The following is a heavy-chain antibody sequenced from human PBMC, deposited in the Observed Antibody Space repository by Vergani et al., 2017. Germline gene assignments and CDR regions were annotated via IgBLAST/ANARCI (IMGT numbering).Heavy chain of an antibody. J-gene: IGHJ3*02. V-gene: IGHV1-18*01. CDR1: GYTFTSYG. Sequence: QVQLVQSGAEVKKPGASVTVSCKASGYTFTSYGISWVRQAPGQGLEWMGWISAYNGNTNYAQKLQGRVTMTTDTSTSTAYMELRSLRSDDTAVYYCARTEAYSSSSSVGAFDIWGQGTMVTVSS. D-gene: IGHD6-6*01. CDR2: ISAYNGNT. CDR3: ARTEAYSSSSSVGAFDI.